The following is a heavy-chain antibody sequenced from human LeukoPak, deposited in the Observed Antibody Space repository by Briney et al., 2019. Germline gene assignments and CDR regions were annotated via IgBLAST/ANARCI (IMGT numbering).Heavy chain of an antibody. Sequence: SETLSLTCTVSGGSISSYYWSWIRQPAGKGLEWIGRTYTSGSTNYNASLKSRVSTSVDTSKNQFSLKLSSVTAADTAVFYCARENSGSYREFDYWGQGTLVTVSS. CDR3: ARENSGSYREFDY. CDR2: TYTSGST. D-gene: IGHD1-26*01. J-gene: IGHJ4*02. CDR1: GGSISSYY. V-gene: IGHV4-4*07.